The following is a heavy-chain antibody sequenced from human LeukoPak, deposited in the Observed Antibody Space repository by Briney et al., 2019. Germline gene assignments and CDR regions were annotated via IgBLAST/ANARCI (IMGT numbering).Heavy chain of an antibody. Sequence: GGSLRLSCAASGFTVSNNYMTWVRQAPGKGLEWVSLIYSAGGTLYADSVEGRFTISRDNSKNTLYLQMNSLRTEDTAVYYCASGSSLGQVDYWGQGTLVTVSS. CDR3: ASGSSLGQVDY. D-gene: IGHD1-26*01. V-gene: IGHV3-66*02. CDR2: IYSAGGT. CDR1: GFTVSNNY. J-gene: IGHJ4*02.